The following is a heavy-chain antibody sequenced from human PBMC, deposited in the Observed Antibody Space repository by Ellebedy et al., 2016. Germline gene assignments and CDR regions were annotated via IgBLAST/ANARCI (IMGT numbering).Heavy chain of an antibody. CDR3: RQGHYFDQ. Sequence: GESLKISXVVSGLNFDTFFMTWIRRAPGKGLEWVATLSGAGYTTFFADSVKGRFTISRDNSKNTLYLQMNKLRVDDTALYYCRQGHYFDQWGQGALVTVSS. CDR2: LSGAGYTT. CDR1: GLNFDTFF. J-gene: IGHJ4*02. V-gene: IGHV3-23*01.